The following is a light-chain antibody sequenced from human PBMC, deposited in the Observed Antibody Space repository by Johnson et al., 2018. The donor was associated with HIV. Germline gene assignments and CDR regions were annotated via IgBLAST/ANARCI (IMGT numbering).Light chain of an antibody. V-gene: IGLV1-51*02. Sequence: QSVLTHPPSVSAAPGQKVTISCSGSSSNIGNNYVSWYQQLPGTAPKLLIYENNKRPSGIPDRLSGSKSGTSATLGITGLQTGDEAVYYCGTWDSSLSAVVFGTGTKVTVL. J-gene: IGLJ1*01. CDR3: GTWDSSLSAVV. CDR2: ENN. CDR1: SSNIGNNY.